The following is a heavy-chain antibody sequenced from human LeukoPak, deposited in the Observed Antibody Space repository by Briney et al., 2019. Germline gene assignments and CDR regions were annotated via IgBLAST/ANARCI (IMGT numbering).Heavy chain of an antibody. CDR1: GGSFSGYY. CDR3: AADSSGYYYGAAFDI. J-gene: IGHJ3*02. Sequence: SETLSLTCAVYGGSFSGYYWSWIRQPPGKGLEWIGEINHSGSTNYDPSLKSRVTISVDTSKNQFSLKLSSVTAADTAVYYCAADSSGYYYGAAFDIWGQGTMVTVPS. V-gene: IGHV4-34*01. D-gene: IGHD3-22*01. CDR2: INHSGST.